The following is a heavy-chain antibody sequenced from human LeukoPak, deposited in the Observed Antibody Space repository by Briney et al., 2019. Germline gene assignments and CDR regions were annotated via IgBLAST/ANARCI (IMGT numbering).Heavy chain of an antibody. CDR1: GFTFSSYS. D-gene: IGHD6-13*01. V-gene: IGHV3-21*04. Sequence: GGSLRLSCAASGFTFSSYSMNWVRQAPGKGLEWVSSISSSSSYTYYADSVKGRFTTSRDTSKNTLYLQMNSLRADDTAVYYCAKGSRWYWFDPWGQGTLVTVSS. CDR3: AKGSRWYWFDP. CDR2: ISSSSSYT. J-gene: IGHJ5*02.